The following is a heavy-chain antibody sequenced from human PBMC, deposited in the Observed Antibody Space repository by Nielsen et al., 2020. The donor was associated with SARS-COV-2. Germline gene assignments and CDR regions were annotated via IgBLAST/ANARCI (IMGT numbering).Heavy chain of an antibody. V-gene: IGHV3-9*01. CDR3: AKAHPYGSGSYYSGLFDY. CDR1: GFTFDDYA. J-gene: IGHJ4*02. CDR2: ISWNSGSI. Sequence: SLKISCAASGFTFDDYAMHWVRQAPGKGLEWVSGISWNSGSIGYADSVKGRFTISRDNAKNSLYLQMNSLRAEDTALYYCAKAHPYGSGSYYSGLFDYWGQGTLVTVSS. D-gene: IGHD3-10*01.